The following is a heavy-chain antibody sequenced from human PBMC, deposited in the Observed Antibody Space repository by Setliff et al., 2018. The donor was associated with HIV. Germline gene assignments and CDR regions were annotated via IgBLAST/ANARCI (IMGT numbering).Heavy chain of an antibody. CDR2: IYHSGSI. Sequence: PSETLSLTCAVSAYSINSGYYWGWIRQPPGKGLEWIGSIYHSGSIYYNPSLKSRVTISVEPSKSQFSLRLNSVTAADTATYYCARGPESVAPRMCAFDIWGQGTMVTVSS. CDR3: ARGPESVAPRMCAFDI. CDR1: AYSINSGYY. J-gene: IGHJ3*02. D-gene: IGHD6-6*01. V-gene: IGHV4-38-2*01.